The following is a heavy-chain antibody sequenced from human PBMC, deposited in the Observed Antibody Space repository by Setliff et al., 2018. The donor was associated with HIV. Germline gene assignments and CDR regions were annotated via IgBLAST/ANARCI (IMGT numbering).Heavy chain of an antibody. CDR1: GYTFTSYG. CDR2: ISADNGHT. J-gene: IGHJ4*02. D-gene: IGHD2-2*01. CDR3: ARGRRFTSVWFSDY. V-gene: IGHV1-18*01. Sequence: ASVKVSCKASGYTFTSYGITWVRQAPGQGLEWIGWISADNGHTKYAQKFQDRVALTTDTSTTTAYMELRSLRSDDTAVYYCARGRRFTSVWFSDYWGQGTLVTVSS.